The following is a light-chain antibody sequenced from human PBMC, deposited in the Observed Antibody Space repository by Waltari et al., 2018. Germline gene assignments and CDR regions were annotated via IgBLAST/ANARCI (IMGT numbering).Light chain of an antibody. CDR2: KDT. Sequence: SYDLTQPPSLSVSPGQTATIDCSGETLPKLYAYWYQQKPGQAPLLVISKDTGRPAGIPERCSGSSSGKTGTLTISGVRAEDEGDYYCQSTDSSSTYTVFGGGTKLTVL. V-gene: IGLV3-25*03. CDR3: QSTDSSSTYTV. J-gene: IGLJ3*02. CDR1: TLPKLY.